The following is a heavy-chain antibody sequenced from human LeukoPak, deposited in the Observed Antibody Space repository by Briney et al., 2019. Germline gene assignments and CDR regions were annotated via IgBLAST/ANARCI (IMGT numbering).Heavy chain of an antibody. Sequence: GGSLRLFCAASGFTFSSYSMNWVRQAPGKGLEWVSSISSSSSYIYYADSVKGRFTISRDNAKNSLYLQMNSLRAEDTAVYYCARDREMAPMSWFDYWGRGTLVTVSS. CDR3: ARDREMAPMSWFDY. CDR1: GFTFSSYS. V-gene: IGHV3-21*01. J-gene: IGHJ4*02. CDR2: ISSSSSYI. D-gene: IGHD5-24*01.